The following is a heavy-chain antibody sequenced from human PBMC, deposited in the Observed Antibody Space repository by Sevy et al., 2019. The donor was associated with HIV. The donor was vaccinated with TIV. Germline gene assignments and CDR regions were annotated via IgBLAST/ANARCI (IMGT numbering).Heavy chain of an antibody. V-gene: IGHV4-59*01. D-gene: IGHD1-26*01. Sequence: SETLSLTCTVSGGSISNYYWNWIRQPPGKGLEWIGYIYYSGGTNYNPSLRSRVTMSADTSKNRFSLKLSFVTAADTAMYYCARGNSGSYGWFDPWGQGTLVTVSS. CDR2: IYYSGGT. CDR3: ARGNSGSYGWFDP. J-gene: IGHJ5*02. CDR1: GGSISNYY.